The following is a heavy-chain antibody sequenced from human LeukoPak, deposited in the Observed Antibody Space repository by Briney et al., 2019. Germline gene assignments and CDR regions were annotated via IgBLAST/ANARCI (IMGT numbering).Heavy chain of an antibody. D-gene: IGHD3-10*01. CDR1: GYTLTCYF. CDR2: IIPIFGTA. CDR3: ARNALKRLMVRGLAYYYYMDV. J-gene: IGHJ6*03. Sequence: ASVKVSCKASGYTLTCYFIHWVRQAPGQGLEWMGGIIPIFGTANYAQKFQGRVTITADESTSTAYKELSSLRSEDTAVYYCARNALKRLMVRGLAYYYYMDVWGKGTTVTISS. V-gene: IGHV1-69*13.